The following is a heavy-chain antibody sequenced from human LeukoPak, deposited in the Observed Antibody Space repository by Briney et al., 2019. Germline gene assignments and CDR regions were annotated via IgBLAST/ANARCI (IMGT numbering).Heavy chain of an antibody. Sequence: ASVKVSCKASGYTFTSYGISWVRQAPGQGLEWMGWISAYNGNTNYAQKLQGRVTMTTDTSTSTPYIELRSLRSDDTAVYYCARDNAEIAAARTLLGDYWGQGTLVTVSS. D-gene: IGHD6-13*01. CDR2: ISAYNGNT. V-gene: IGHV1-18*01. J-gene: IGHJ4*02. CDR3: ARDNAEIAAARTLLGDY. CDR1: GYTFTSYG.